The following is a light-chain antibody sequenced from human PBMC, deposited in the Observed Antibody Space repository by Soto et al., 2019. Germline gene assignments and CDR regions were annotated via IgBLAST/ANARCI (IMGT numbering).Light chain of an antibody. CDR2: DAS. V-gene: IGKV1-5*01. Sequence: DIQMTQSPYTLSASVGDRVTITCRASQYINTWLAWYQQKSGKAPKLLMYDASSLESGVPSRFSGSSSGTEFTLTISSVQPGDFATYYCQQYHSYPYTFGQGTKLEIK. CDR3: QQYHSYPYT. CDR1: QYINTW. J-gene: IGKJ2*01.